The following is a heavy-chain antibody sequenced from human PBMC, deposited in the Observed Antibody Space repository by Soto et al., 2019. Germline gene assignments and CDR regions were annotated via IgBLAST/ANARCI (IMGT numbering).Heavy chain of an antibody. Sequence: EVRLEEAGGGFVQPGGSLRVSRSGSGFIFSSFWMHWVRQGPGKGLEWVSRINGDGASRAYADSVKGRFSISRDNVKNTLHLQMNSLGADDTAVYFCAREGSLGLAVWGRGTTVTVSS. CDR2: INGDGASR. CDR1: GFIFSSFW. D-gene: IGHD3-10*01. J-gene: IGHJ6*02. CDR3: AREGSLGLAV. V-gene: IGHV3-74*03.